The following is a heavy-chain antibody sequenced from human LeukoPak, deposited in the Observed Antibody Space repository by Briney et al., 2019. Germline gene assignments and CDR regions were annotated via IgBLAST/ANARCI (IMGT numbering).Heavy chain of an antibody. D-gene: IGHD7-27*01. CDR1: GYTFTSYY. CDR2: INPSGGSI. Sequence: ASVKVSCKASGYTFTSYYMHWVRQAPGQGLEWMGIINPSGGSISYAQKFQGRVTMTRDTSTSTVYMELSSLRSEDTAVYYCATELGMRKDFDYWGQGTLVTVSS. J-gene: IGHJ4*02. CDR3: ATELGMRKDFDY. V-gene: IGHV1-46*01.